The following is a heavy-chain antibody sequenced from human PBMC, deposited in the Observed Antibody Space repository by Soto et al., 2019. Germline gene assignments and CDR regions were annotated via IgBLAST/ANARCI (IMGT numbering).Heavy chain of an antibody. CDR1: GYSFTNYW. Sequence: GESLKISCKGSGYSFTNYWIGWVRQMPGKGLEWMGIIYPGDSDTRYSPSFQGQVTISADKSISTAYLQWSSLKASDTAMYYCARTDSGSYPYYYYYGMDVWGQGTTVTVSS. CDR2: IYPGDSDT. J-gene: IGHJ6*02. CDR3: ARTDSGSYPYYYYYGMDV. V-gene: IGHV5-51*01. D-gene: IGHD1-26*01.